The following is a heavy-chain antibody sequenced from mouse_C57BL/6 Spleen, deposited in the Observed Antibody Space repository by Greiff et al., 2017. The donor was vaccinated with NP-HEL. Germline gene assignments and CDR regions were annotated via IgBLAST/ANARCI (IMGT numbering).Heavy chain of an antibody. D-gene: IGHD2-10*01. CDR1: GFSLSTSGMG. CDR2: IYWDDDK. V-gene: IGHV8-12*01. Sequence: QVTLKESGPGILQSSQTLSLTCSFSGFSLSTSGMGVSWIRQPSGKGLEWLAHIYWDDDKRYNPSLKRRLTIPKDTSRNQVFLKITSVDTADTATYYCARSPYYGNYGSMDYWGQGTSVTVSS. CDR3: ARSPYYGNYGSMDY. J-gene: IGHJ4*01.